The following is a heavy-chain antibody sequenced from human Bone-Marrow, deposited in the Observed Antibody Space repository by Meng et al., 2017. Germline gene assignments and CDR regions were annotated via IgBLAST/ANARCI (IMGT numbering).Heavy chain of an antibody. J-gene: IGHJ4*02. CDR2: IYYSGST. V-gene: IGHV4-39*07. CDR1: GGSISSSSYY. D-gene: IGHD3-10*01. CDR3: ARDRRGYGSDNYFDY. Sequence: GSLRLSCTVSGGSISSSSYYWGWIRQPPGKGLEWIGSIYYSGSTYYNPSLKSRVTISVDTSKNQFSLKLSSVTAADTAVYYCARDRRGYGSDNYFDYWGQGTLVTVSS.